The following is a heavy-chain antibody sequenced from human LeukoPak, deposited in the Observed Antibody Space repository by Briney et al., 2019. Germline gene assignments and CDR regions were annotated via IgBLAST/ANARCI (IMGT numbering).Heavy chain of an antibody. Sequence: GGSLRLSCAASVFSFSTSGMNWVRQAPGKGLKWVSSISYSSGHKDYADSVKCRFTVSRDNAQNSLYLHMNNLRVEDTAFYYCARVEEGYCSGGSCYAGHHWGQGTLVTVSA. J-gene: IGHJ1*01. D-gene: IGHD2-15*01. CDR2: ISYSSGHK. V-gene: IGHV3-21*01. CDR3: ARVEEGYCSGGSCYAGHH. CDR1: VFSFSTSG.